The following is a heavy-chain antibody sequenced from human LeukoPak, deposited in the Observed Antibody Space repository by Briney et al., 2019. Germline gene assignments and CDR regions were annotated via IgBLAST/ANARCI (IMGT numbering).Heavy chain of an antibody. CDR3: ARSGRRCRWFAASYYFDY. J-gene: IGHJ4*02. CDR2: ISAYNGNT. V-gene: IGHV1-18*01. CDR1: GYTFTSYG. Sequence: ASVKVSCKASGYTFTSYGISWVRQAPGQGLEWMGWISAYNGNTNYAQKLQGRVTMTTDTSTSAAYMELRSLRSDDTAVYYCARSGRRCRWFAASYYFDYWGQGTLGTVSS. D-gene: IGHD3-10*01.